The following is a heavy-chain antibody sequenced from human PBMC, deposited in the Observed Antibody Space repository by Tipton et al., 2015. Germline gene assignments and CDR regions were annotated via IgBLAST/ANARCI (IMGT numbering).Heavy chain of an antibody. CDR2: VYYSGNT. D-gene: IGHD3-3*01. Sequence: TLSLTCTVSGDSISSDYWGWIRQPPGKGLEWIGSVYYSGNTYYNPSLKSRVTISVDTSKNQFSLKLSSVTAADTAVYYCATLRFWNYYYGMDVWGQGTTVTVSS. J-gene: IGHJ6*02. CDR1: GDSISSDY. V-gene: IGHV4-39*01. CDR3: ATLRFWNYYYGMDV.